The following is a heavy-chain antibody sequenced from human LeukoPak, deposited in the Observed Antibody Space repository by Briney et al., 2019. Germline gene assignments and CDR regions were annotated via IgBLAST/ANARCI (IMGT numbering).Heavy chain of an antibody. Sequence: GGSLRLSCAASGFTFSSYAMSWVRQAPGKGLEWVSYISSSSTIYYADSVKGRFTISRDNAKNSLYLQMNSLRAEDTAVYYCARDWSFDYWGQGTLVTVSS. D-gene: IGHD1-1*01. J-gene: IGHJ4*02. CDR2: ISSSSTI. CDR3: ARDWSFDY. CDR1: GFTFSSYA. V-gene: IGHV3-48*01.